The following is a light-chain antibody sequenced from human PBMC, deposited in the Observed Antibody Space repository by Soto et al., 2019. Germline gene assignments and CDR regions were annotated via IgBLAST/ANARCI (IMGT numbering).Light chain of an antibody. CDR3: CSYTNSSAVV. CDR1: TIDVDSSNY. V-gene: IGLV2-11*01. Sequence: QSALTQPRSVSGSPGQSVTISCTGPTIDVDSSNYVSWYQQHPGKAPKLMIYDVSERPSGVPDRFSGSKSGSTASLTISGLQAEDEADYYCCSYTNSSAVVFGGGTKVTVL. CDR2: DVS. J-gene: IGLJ2*01.